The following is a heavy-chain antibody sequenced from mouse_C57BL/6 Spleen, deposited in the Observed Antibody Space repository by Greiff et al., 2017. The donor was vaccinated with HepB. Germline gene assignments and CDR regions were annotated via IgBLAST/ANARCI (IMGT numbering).Heavy chain of an antibody. CDR2: IYWDDDK. Sequence: QVTLKESGPGILQSSQTLSLTCSFSGFSLSTSGMGVSWIRQPSGKGLEWLAHIYWDDDKRYNPSLKSRLTISKDTSRNQVFLKITSVDTADTATYYCARRPYYDYDEGYFDVWGTGTTVTVSS. CDR1: GFSLSTSGMG. V-gene: IGHV8-12*01. D-gene: IGHD2-4*01. CDR3: ARRPYYDYDEGYFDV. J-gene: IGHJ1*03.